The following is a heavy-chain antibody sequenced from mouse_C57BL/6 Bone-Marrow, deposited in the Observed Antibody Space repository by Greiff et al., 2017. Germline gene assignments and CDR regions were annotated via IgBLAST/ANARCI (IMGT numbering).Heavy chain of an antibody. CDR1: GYTFTSYW. CDR2: IHPSSGST. D-gene: IGHD3-2*02. Sequence: QVQLQQPGAELVKPGASVKLSCKASGYTFTSYWMHWVKQRPGQGLEWIGMIHPSSGSTNYNEKFKSKATLTVDKSSSTAYMQLSSLTSEDSAVDYCARSGRNYLDYWGQGTTLTVSS. J-gene: IGHJ2*01. CDR3: ARSGRNYLDY. V-gene: IGHV1-64*01.